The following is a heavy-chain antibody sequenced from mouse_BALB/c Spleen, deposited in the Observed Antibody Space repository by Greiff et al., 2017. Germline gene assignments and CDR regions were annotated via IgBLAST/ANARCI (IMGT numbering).Heavy chain of an antibody. Sequence: QVQLKQSGPGLVAPSQSLSITCTVSGFSLTSYDISWIRQPPGKGLEWLGVIWTGGGTNYNSAFMSRLSISKDNSKSQVFLKMNSLQTDDTAIYYCVRGGGPRAWFAYWGQGTLVTVSA. CDR1: GFSLTSYD. V-gene: IGHV2-9-2*01. D-gene: IGHD3-3*01. J-gene: IGHJ3*01. CDR2: IWTGGGT. CDR3: VRGGGPRAWFAY.